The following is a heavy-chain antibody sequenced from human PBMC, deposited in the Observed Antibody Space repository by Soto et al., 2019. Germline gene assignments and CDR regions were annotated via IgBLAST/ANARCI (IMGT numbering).Heavy chain of an antibody. J-gene: IGHJ4*02. V-gene: IGHV1-24*01. CDR2: FDPEDGET. CDR3: ATNAGRVAGRETYYYDSSGHTHY. CDR1: GYTFTSYY. Sequence: ASVKVSCKASGYTFTSYYMHWVRQAPGQGLEWMGGFDPEDGETIYAQKFQGRVTMTEDTSTDTAYMELSSLRSEDTAVYYCATNAGRVAGRETYYYDSSGHTHYCGQGTLVTVYS. D-gene: IGHD3-22*01.